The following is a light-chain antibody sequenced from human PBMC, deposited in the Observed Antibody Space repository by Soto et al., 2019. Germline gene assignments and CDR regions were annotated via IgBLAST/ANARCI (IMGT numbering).Light chain of an antibody. CDR2: DAS. CDR3: QHRYNWLIA. J-gene: IGKJ5*01. CDR1: QSVSSY. V-gene: IGKV3-11*01. Sequence: EIVLTQSPGTLSLSPGERATLSCRASQSVSSYLAWYQQKPGQAPRLLIYDASNGATDIPARFSGSGSGTDFTLTISSLEPEDFAVYYCQHRYNWLIAFGQGTRLEIK.